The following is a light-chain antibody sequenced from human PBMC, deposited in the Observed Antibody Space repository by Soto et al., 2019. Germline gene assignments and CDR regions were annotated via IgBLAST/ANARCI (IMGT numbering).Light chain of an antibody. J-gene: IGKJ4*01. CDR2: DAS. CDR3: QHYYTLPLT. V-gene: IGKV1-33*01. Sequence: DIQMTQSPSSLSTSVGNRVTITCQACQDIGNYLNWYQQKPGKAPKLLIYDASNLETGVTSRFSGGGSGTDFTFTISSLQPEDSATYYCQHYYTLPLTFGGGTKVEI. CDR1: QDIGNY.